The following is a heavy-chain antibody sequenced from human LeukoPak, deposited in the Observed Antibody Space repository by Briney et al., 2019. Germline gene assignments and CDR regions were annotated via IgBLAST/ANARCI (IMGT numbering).Heavy chain of an antibody. J-gene: IGHJ4*02. CDR3: ARHAGYSSSWYAVY. CDR1: GGSFSGYY. CDR2: INHSGST. D-gene: IGHD6-13*01. V-gene: IGHV4-34*01. Sequence: SETLSLTCAVYGGSFSGYYWSWIRQPPGKGLEWIGEINHSGSTNYNPSLKSRVTISVDTSKNQFSLKLSSVTAADTAVYYCARHAGYSSSWYAVYWGQGTLVTVSS.